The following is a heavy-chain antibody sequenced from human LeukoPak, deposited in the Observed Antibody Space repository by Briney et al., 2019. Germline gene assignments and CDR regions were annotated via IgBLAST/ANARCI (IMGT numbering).Heavy chain of an antibody. D-gene: IGHD6-6*01. V-gene: IGHV1-46*01. CDR3: ARDSRYSSSSMDV. Sequence: ASVKVSCKAFGYTFTSNYMHWVRQAPGQGPEWMGVISPSGGSTTYAQKFQGRVTMTRDMSTSTVYMELSSLRSEDTAVYYCARDSRYSSSSMDVWGKGATVTVSS. CDR1: GYTFTSNY. J-gene: IGHJ6*03. CDR2: ISPSGGST.